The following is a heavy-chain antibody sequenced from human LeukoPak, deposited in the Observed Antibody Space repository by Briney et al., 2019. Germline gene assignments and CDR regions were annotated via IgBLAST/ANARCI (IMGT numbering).Heavy chain of an antibody. D-gene: IGHD2-21*02. CDR3: ARDDGGAAWMVTAMGSDY. V-gene: IGHV3-11*01. CDR1: GFTFSDYY. CDR2: ISSSGSTI. Sequence: GGSLRLSCAASGFTFSDYYMSWIRQAPGKGLEWVSYISSSGSTIYYADSVKGRFTISRDNAKNSLYLQMNSLRAEDTAVYYCARDDGGAAWMVTAMGSDYWGQGTLVTVSS. J-gene: IGHJ4*02.